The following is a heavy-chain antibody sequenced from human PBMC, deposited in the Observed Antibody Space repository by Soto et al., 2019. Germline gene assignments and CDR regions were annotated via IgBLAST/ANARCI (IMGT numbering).Heavy chain of an antibody. J-gene: IGHJ3*02. CDR1: GFTFSSYG. D-gene: IGHD3-22*01. Sequence: QVQLVESGGGVVQPGRSLRLSCAASGFTFSSYGMHWVRQAPGKGLEWVAVISYDGSNKYYADSVKGRFTISRDNSKNTVYLQMTSLRAEYTAVYYSAKDDYHDSSGYYYAVGAFDILGQGPMVTVSS. CDR2: ISYDGSNK. CDR3: AKDDYHDSSGYYYAVGAFDI. V-gene: IGHV3-30*18.